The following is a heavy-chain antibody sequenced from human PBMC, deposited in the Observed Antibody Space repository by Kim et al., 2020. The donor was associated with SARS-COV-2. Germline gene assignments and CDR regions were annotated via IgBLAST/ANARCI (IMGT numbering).Heavy chain of an antibody. CDR1: GYTLTELS. J-gene: IGHJ5*02. V-gene: IGHV1-24*01. CDR2: FDPEDGET. Sequence: ASVKVSCKVSGYTLTELSMHWVRQAPGKGLEWMGGFDPEDGETIYAQKFQGRVIMTEDTSTDTAYMELSSLRSEDTAVYYCATASVLRFSGWFDPWGQGTLVTVSS. D-gene: IGHD3-3*01. CDR3: ATASVLRFSGWFDP.